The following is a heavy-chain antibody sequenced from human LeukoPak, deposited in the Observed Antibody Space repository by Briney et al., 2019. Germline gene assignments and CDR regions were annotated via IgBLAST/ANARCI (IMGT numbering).Heavy chain of an antibody. CDR3: ARAPRGELLPDYYYYYGMDV. CDR2: IYYSGST. V-gene: IGHV4-59*01. Sequence: SETLSLTCTVSGGSISSYYWSWIRQPPGKGLEWIGYIYYSGSTNYNPSLKSRVTISVDTSKNQFSLKLSSVTAADTAVYYCARAPRGELLPDYYYYYGMDVWSQGTTVTVSS. J-gene: IGHJ6*02. CDR1: GGSISSYY. D-gene: IGHD3-10*01.